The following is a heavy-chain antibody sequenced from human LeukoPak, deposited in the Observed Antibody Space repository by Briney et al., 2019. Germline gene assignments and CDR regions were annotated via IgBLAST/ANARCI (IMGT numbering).Heavy chain of an antibody. D-gene: IGHD2-15*01. V-gene: IGHV3-23*01. CDR1: GFTFSTYA. J-gene: IGHJ4*02. CDR2: IGGSST. CDR3: AKRAAYSFDS. Sequence: PGESLRLSCATSGFTFSTYAMSWVRQAPGKGLEWVSTIGGSSTFYADSVKGRFTISRDNSKNTLCLQMNSLRAEDTAVYYCAKRAAYSFDSWGQGTLVTVSS.